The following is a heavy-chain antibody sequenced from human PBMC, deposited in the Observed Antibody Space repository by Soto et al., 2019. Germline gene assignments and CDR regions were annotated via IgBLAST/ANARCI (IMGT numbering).Heavy chain of an antibody. D-gene: IGHD3-3*01. CDR2: IYHSGHT. V-gene: IGHV4-38-2*01. J-gene: IGHJ3*02. CDR1: GYYISSVYY. CDR3: ARWTYCDFWSRVFDI. Sequence: PSETLSLPCSVAGYYISSVYYWGWIRQPPGKGLEWIGSIYHSGHTYYNPSLKSQVTISVDTSKNQFSLKLTSLTAADTAVYYCARWTYCDFWSRVFDIWGQGTIVTVS.